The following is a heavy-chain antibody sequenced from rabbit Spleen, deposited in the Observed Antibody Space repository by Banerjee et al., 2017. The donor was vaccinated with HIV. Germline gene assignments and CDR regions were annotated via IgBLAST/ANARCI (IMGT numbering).Heavy chain of an antibody. V-gene: IGHV1S40*01. D-gene: IGHD1-1*01. J-gene: IGHJ4*01. Sequence: QSLEESGGGLVQPEGSLALTCKASGFSFSSSDYICWVRQAPGKGLEWISCIAGSSSGFTYSATWAKGRFTISKTSSTTVTLQMTSLTAADTATYFCARDATDSGYYFNLWGPGTLVTVS. CDR3: ARDATDSGYYFNL. CDR2: IAGSSSGFT. CDR1: GFSFSSSDY.